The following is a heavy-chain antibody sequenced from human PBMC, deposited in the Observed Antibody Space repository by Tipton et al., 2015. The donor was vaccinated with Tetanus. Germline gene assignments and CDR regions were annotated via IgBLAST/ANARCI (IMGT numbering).Heavy chain of an antibody. CDR3: ARSKESPYSSSLGDDY. J-gene: IGHJ4*02. D-gene: IGHD6-6*01. CDR1: GGSISSYY. V-gene: IGHV4-59*01. Sequence: LRLSCTVSGGSISSYYWSWIRQPPGKGLEWIGYIYYSGSTNYNPSLKSRVTISVDTSKNQFSLKLSSVTAADTAVYYCARSKESPYSSSLGDDYWGQGTLVTVSS. CDR2: IYYSGST.